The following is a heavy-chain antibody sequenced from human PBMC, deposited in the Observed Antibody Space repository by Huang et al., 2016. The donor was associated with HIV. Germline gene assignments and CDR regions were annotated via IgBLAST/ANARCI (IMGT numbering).Heavy chain of an antibody. CDR1: GGSISSYY. CDR2: IYTTGST. Sequence: QVQLQESGPGLVKPSETLSLTCTVSGGSISSYYWTWIRQPAGKGLEWIGRIYTTGSTNYNPSLKSRVTMSVDTSKNQFSLKLSSVTAADTAVYYCARVGYGSGSYYKGDYYYYGMDVWGQGTTVTVSS. D-gene: IGHD3-10*01. CDR3: ARVGYGSGSYYKGDYYYYGMDV. V-gene: IGHV4-4*07. J-gene: IGHJ6*02.